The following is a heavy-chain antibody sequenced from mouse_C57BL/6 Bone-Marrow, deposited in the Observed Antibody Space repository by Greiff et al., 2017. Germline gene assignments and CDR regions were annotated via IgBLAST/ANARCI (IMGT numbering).Heavy chain of an antibody. V-gene: IGHV1-7*01. J-gene: IGHJ3*01. Sequence: QVQLQQSGAELVKPGASVKLSCTASGYTFTSYWMHWVKQRPRQGLEWIGYINPSSGYTKYNQKFKDKATLTADKSSSTAYMQMSSLTYEDSAVYDCARGAAEGYCGDGIDYWGQGTGVTVSA. CDR1: GYTFTSYW. CDR3: ARGAAEGYCGDGIDY. CDR2: INPSSGYT. D-gene: IGHD2-3*01.